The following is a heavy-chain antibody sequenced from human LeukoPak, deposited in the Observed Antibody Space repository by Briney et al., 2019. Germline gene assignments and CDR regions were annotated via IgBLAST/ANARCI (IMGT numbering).Heavy chain of an antibody. Sequence: GGSLRLSCAASGFTFSNYSLTWVRQTPGKGLEWVSYISSSSSTIYYADSVKGRFTISRDNAKNSLYLQMNSLRAEDTAVYYCTRDQTPYYWGQGTLVTVSS. V-gene: IGHV3-48*01. CDR1: GFTFSNYS. CDR3: TRDQTPYY. CDR2: ISSSSSTI. J-gene: IGHJ4*02.